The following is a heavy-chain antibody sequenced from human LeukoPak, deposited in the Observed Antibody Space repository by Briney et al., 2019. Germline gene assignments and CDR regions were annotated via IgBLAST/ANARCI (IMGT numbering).Heavy chain of an antibody. D-gene: IGHD1-14*01. Sequence: ASVKVSCKASGYTFTSNGISWVRQAPGQGLEWMGWISTYNGNTKYEQKLQGRVTMTTDTSTSTAYMELRSLRSDDTAMYYCARGPEAEHNDYWGQGTLVTVSS. CDR3: ARGPEAEHNDY. CDR2: ISTYNGNT. CDR1: GYTFTSNG. V-gene: IGHV1-18*01. J-gene: IGHJ4*02.